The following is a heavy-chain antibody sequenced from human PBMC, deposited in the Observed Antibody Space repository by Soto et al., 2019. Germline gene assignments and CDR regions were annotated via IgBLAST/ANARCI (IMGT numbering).Heavy chain of an antibody. J-gene: IGHJ4*02. CDR2: INSDGSTT. V-gene: IGHV3-74*01. CDR1: GFTFSSYW. D-gene: IGHD1-1*01. CDR3: AGSGQLSF. Sequence: PGGSLRLSCAASGFTFSSYWMHWVRQAPGKGLVWVSRINSDGSTTNYADSVKDRFTISRDNAKNTLFLQMNSLRADDTAVYYCAGSGQLSFWGQGTLVTLSS.